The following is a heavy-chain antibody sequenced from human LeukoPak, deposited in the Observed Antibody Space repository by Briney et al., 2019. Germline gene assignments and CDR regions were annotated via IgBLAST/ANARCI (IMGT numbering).Heavy chain of an antibody. CDR3: ARDTYYGSGSYYNRANWFDP. CDR1: GSSISSSSYY. V-gene: IGHV4-39*07. CDR2: IYYSGST. Sequence: PPETLSLTCTVSGSSISSSSYYWGWIRQPPGKGLEWIGSIYYSGSTYYNPSLKSRVTISVDTSKNQFSLKLSSVTAADTAVYYCARDTYYGSGSYYNRANWFDPWGQGTLVTVSS. D-gene: IGHD3-10*01. J-gene: IGHJ5*02.